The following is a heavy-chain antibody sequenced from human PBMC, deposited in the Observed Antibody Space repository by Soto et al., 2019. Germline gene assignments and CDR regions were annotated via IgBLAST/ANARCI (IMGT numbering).Heavy chain of an antibody. J-gene: IGHJ6*03. CDR2: ISAYNGNT. V-gene: IGHV1-18*01. Sequence: QVQLVQSGAEVKKPGASVKVSCKASGYTFTSYGISWVRQAPGQGLEWMGWISAYNGNTNYAQKLQGRVTMTTDTSTSTAYMELRSLRSDDTAVYYCVRRMLGDIVVVPTMDYMDVWGKGTTVTVSS. CDR1: GYTFTSYG. CDR3: VRRMLGDIVVVPTMDYMDV. D-gene: IGHD2-2*01.